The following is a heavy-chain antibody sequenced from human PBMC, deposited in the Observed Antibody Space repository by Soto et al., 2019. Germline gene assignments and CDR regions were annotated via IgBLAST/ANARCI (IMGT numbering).Heavy chain of an antibody. CDR3: ARDGEYSGYDSSVYFDY. CDR1: GVTFSSYG. J-gene: IGHJ4*02. Sequence: PGGSLRLSCAASGVTFSSYGMNWVRQAPGKGLEWVSSISSSSSYIYYADSVKGRFTISRDNAKNSLYLQMNSLRAEDTAVYYCARDGEYSGYDSSVYFDYWGQGTLVTVSS. CDR2: ISSSSSYI. V-gene: IGHV3-21*01. D-gene: IGHD5-12*01.